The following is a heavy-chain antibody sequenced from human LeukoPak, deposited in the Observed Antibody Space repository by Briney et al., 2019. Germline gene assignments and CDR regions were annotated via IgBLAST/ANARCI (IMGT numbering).Heavy chain of an antibody. Sequence: PGESLRLSCVASGFTFNRYAMSWVRQRPGQGPEWVSMITSSGDVTDYAESVKGRFTISRDNARNTLYLHLDNPRGADSALYYCAKDPRAMGLYFFDDWGQGTLVTVSS. D-gene: IGHD3-16*01. CDR1: GFTFNRYA. CDR2: ITSSGDVT. CDR3: AKDPRAMGLYFFDD. J-gene: IGHJ4*01. V-gene: IGHV3-23*01.